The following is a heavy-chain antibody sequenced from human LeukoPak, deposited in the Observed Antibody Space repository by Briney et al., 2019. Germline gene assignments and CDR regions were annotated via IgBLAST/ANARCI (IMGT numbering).Heavy chain of an antibody. V-gene: IGHV3-48*04. CDR2: ISSSGSTI. CDR3: AREAVAGTGFDY. J-gene: IGHJ4*02. CDR1: GFSFSRYS. Sequence: GGSLRLSCAASGFSFSRYSMNWVRQAPGKGLEWVSYISSSGSTIYYADSVKGRFTISRDNAKNSLYLQMNSLRAEDTAVYYCAREAVAGTGFDYWGQGTLVTVSS. D-gene: IGHD6-19*01.